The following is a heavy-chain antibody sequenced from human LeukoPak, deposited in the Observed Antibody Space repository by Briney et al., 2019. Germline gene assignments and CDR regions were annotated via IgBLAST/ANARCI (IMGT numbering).Heavy chain of an antibody. CDR2: ISSSGSTI. CDR3: SSGYDAYYFDY. V-gene: IGHV3-48*03. J-gene: IGHJ4*02. D-gene: IGHD5-12*01. CDR1: GFTFSSYE. Sequence: GGSLRLSCAASGFTFSSYEMKWVRQAPGKGLEWVPYISSSGSTIYYADSVKGRFTISRDNAKNSLYLQMNSLRAEDAAVYYCSSGYDAYYFDYWGQGTLATVSS.